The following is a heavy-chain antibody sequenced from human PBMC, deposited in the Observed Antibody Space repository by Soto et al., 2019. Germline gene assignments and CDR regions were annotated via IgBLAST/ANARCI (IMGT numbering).Heavy chain of an antibody. D-gene: IGHD6-19*01. Sequence: PRGSLRLSYAASGFTFSSYSMNWVRQAPGKGLEWVSSISSSSSYIYYADSVKGRFTISRDNAKNSLYLQMNSLRAEDTAVYYYARDQYSSGVNGAFDIWGQGTMVTVSS. V-gene: IGHV3-21*01. CDR2: ISSSSSYI. CDR3: ARDQYSSGVNGAFDI. CDR1: GFTFSSYS. J-gene: IGHJ3*02.